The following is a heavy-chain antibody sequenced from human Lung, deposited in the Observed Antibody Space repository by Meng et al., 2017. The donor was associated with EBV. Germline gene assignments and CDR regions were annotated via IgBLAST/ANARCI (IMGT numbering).Heavy chain of an antibody. CDR1: GFSISDYG. Sequence: QVQLVESGGGVVHPGTSLRVSCAASGFSISDYGMHWVRQAPGKGLEWVAVSSYDGSTNYYVDSVKGRFTISRDNSKNLLYLQMKSLRPEDTAVYYCAKDRQWLVGYFEDWGQGTLVTVYS. V-gene: IGHV3-30*18. CDR2: SSYDGSTN. J-gene: IGHJ4*02. D-gene: IGHD6-19*01. CDR3: AKDRQWLVGYFED.